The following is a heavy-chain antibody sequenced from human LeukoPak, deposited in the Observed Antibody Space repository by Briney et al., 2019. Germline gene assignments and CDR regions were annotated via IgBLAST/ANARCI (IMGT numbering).Heavy chain of an antibody. CDR2: ISSSSSYI. V-gene: IGHV3-21*01. CDR1: GFTFSSYS. Sequence: GGSLRLSCAASGFTFSSYSMNWVRQAPGKGLEWVSSISSSSSYIYYADSVKGRFTISRDNAKNSLYLQMNSLRAEDTAVYYCARVGYGSGSLYYYYYYMDVWGKGTTVTVSS. J-gene: IGHJ6*03. D-gene: IGHD3-10*01. CDR3: ARVGYGSGSLYYYYYYMDV.